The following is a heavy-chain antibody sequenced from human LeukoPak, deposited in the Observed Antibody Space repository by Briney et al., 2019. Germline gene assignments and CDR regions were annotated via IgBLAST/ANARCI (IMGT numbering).Heavy chain of an antibody. J-gene: IGHJ3*02. CDR2: MNPASVGV. V-gene: IGHV1-46*01. CDR3: ARLKPGHNAFDI. CDR1: GYMFTSHY. Sequence: ASVKVSCEASGYMFTSHYIHWVRRAPGHGLEWMGMMNPASVGVVYSQKFQGRVTMTRDTSTSTVYLDVSSLRSEDTAVYYCARLKPGHNAFDIWGQGTRVTVSS.